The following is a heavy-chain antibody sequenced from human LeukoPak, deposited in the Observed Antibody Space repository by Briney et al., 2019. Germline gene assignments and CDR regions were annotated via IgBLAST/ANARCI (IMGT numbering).Heavy chain of an antibody. Sequence: PGGSLRLSCTASGFTFGDYAMSWVRQAPGKGLEWVGFIRIKAYGGTTEYAASVKGRFTISRDDSKSIAYLQVNSLNTEDTALYYCTRGSCTNGVCYHFDYWDQGTLVTVSS. J-gene: IGHJ4*02. CDR2: IRIKAYGGTT. CDR3: TRGSCTNGVCYHFDY. V-gene: IGHV3-49*04. D-gene: IGHD2-8*01. CDR1: GFTFGDYA.